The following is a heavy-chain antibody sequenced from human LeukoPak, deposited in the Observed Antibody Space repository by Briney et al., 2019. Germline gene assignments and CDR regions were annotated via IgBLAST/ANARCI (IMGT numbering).Heavy chain of an antibody. D-gene: IGHD5-12*01. J-gene: IGHJ3*02. CDR2: ISSSSSYI. V-gene: IGHV3-21*01. CDR3: ASWYSGYDAFDI. CDR1: GFTFSSYS. Sequence: GGSLRLSCAASGFTFSSYSMNWVRQAPGKGLEWVSSISSSSSYIYYADSVKGRFTISRDNAKNSLYLQMNSLRAEDTAVYYCASWYSGYDAFDIWGQGTMVTVSS.